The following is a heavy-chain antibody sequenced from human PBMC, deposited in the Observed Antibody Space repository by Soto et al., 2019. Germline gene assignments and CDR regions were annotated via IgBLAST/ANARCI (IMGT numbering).Heavy chain of an antibody. Sequence: QVQLVQSGAEVKKPGSSVKVSCKASGGTFSSYAISWVRQAPGQGLEWMGGIIPIFGTANYEQKFQGRVTITADKSTSTAYMELSSLRSEVTAVYYCERGARYSSSPALGYWGQGTLVTVSS. J-gene: IGHJ4*02. CDR3: ERGARYSSSPALGY. V-gene: IGHV1-69*06. D-gene: IGHD6-6*01. CDR2: IIPIFGTA. CDR1: GGTFSSYA.